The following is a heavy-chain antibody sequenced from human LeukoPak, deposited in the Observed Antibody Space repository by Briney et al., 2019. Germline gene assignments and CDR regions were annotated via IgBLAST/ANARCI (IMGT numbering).Heavy chain of an antibody. CDR3: ARILPRQYRPPYYYYMDV. CDR1: GFTFSSYS. CDR2: ISSSSSTI. Sequence: GGSLRLSCAASGFTFSSYSMNWVRQAPGKGLEWVSYISSSSSTIYYAGSVKGRFTISRDNAKNSLYLQMNSLRAEDTAVYYCARILPRQYRPPYYYYMDVWGKGTTVTVSS. J-gene: IGHJ6*03. D-gene: IGHD4-11*01. V-gene: IGHV3-48*01.